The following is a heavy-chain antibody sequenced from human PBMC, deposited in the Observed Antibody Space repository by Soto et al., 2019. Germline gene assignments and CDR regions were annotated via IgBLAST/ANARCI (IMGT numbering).Heavy chain of an antibody. V-gene: IGHV4-34*01. J-gene: IGHJ4*02. CDR3: ARGLLTGSHYSGGWYYFDS. CDR1: GESFSGYI. CDR2: INHSGSA. D-gene: IGHD6-19*01. Sequence: QVQLQQSGAGLLKPSETLSLTCAVYGESFSGYIWTWIRQTPGKGLQWIGQINHSGSAYYNPYLKSRVTISVHTSNSQFSLELSSVTAADTAVYYCARGLLTGSHYSGGWYYFDSWGQGTQVTVSS.